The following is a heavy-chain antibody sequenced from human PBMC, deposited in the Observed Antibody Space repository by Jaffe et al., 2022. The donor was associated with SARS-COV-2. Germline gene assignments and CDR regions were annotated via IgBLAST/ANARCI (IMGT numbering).Heavy chain of an antibody. CDR2: ISWNSGSI. J-gene: IGHJ4*02. CDR3: AKEDYYDSSGYSFDY. D-gene: IGHD3-22*01. CDR1: GFTFDDYA. V-gene: IGHV3-9*01. Sequence: EVQLVESGGGLVQPGRSLRLSCAASGFTFDDYAMHWVRQAPGKGLEWVSGISWNSGSIGYADSVKGRFTISRDNAKNSLYLQMNSLRAEDTALYYCAKEDYYDSSGYSFDYWGQGTLVTVSS.